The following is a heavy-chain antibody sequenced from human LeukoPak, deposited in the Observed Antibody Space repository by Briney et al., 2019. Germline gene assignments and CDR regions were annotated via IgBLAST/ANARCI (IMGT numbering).Heavy chain of an antibody. V-gene: IGHV3-64*01. J-gene: IGHJ4*02. D-gene: IGHD4-23*01. CDR1: GFTFSDYT. CDR3: ARATNSYGGNSDF. CDR2: ISSYGDNT. Sequence: GGSLRLSCVASGFTFSDYTMHWGRQAPGKGLEYVSAISSYGDNTYYANSVKGRFTISRDNSKNTLYLQMGSLRADDMAVYYCARATNSYGGNSDFWGQGTLVTVSS.